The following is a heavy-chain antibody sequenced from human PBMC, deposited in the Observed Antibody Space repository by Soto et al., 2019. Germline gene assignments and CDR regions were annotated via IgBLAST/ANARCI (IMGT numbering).Heavy chain of an antibody. Sequence: QVQLVQSGGKVKRPGSSVKLSCKASGGTFTYYGITWVRQAPGQGLEWMGGIIPIIGPATYAQRFQGRLTITADQSTSTAYMELSSLGSEDTALYYCARDLGTTIAGPPRRETYGWLDPWGQGTLVTVSS. CDR3: ARDLGTTIAGPPRRETYGWLDP. CDR1: GGTFTYYG. V-gene: IGHV1-69*01. CDR2: IIPIIGPA. D-gene: IGHD3-22*01. J-gene: IGHJ5*02.